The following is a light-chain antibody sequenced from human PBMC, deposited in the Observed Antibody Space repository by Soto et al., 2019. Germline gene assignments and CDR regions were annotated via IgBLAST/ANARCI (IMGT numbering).Light chain of an antibody. CDR2: DAS. J-gene: IGKJ2*01. CDR3: QQSGSSPRT. Sequence: EIVLTQSPGTLSLSPGERATLSCRASQSVRNVYLAWYQQKRGQAPRILIYDASNRATGIPDRFSGSGSGTDFTLTINSLEPEDFPVYYCQQSGSSPRTFRQGTKLEIK. CDR1: QSVRNVY. V-gene: IGKV3-20*01.